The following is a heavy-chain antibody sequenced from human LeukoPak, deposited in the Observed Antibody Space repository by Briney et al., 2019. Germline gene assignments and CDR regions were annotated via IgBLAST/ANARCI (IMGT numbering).Heavy chain of an antibody. CDR1: GGSISSYY. V-gene: IGHV4-59*12. J-gene: IGHJ2*01. CDR2: IYYSGST. CDR3: ARNPGRGYWYFDL. Sequence: PSETLSLTCTVSGGSISSYYWSWIRQPPGKGLEWIGYIYYSGSTNYNPSPKSRVTISVDTSKNQFSLKLSSVTAADTAVYYCARNPGRGYWYFDLWGRGTLVTVSS.